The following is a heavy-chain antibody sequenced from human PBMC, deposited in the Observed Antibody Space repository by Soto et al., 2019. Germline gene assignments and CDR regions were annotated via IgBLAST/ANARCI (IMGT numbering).Heavy chain of an antibody. CDR2: ISSTSKDI. CDR1: GFTFSNYS. J-gene: IGHJ5*01. V-gene: IGHV3-21*01. D-gene: IGHD6-19*01. CDR3: ARGLSSGWFDY. Sequence: EVQLVESGGGLVKPGGSLRVSCAASGFTFSNYSMNWVRQAPGKGLEWVSYISSTSKDIYYANSVKGRVTISRDNAKKSLYLQMNSLRVEDTAVYYWARGLSSGWFDYWGQGILVTVAA.